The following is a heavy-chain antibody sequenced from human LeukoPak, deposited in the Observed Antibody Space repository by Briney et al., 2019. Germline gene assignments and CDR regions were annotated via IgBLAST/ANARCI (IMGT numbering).Heavy chain of an antibody. CDR3: AREVGYCSGGSCYPYFDY. CDR1: GYTFTSYD. Sequence: ASVKVSCKASGYTFTSYDINWVRQATGQGLEWMGWMNPNSGNTGYAKKFQGRVPMTRNTSISTAYMELSSLRSEDTAVYYCAREVGYCSGGSCYPYFDYWGQGTLVTVSS. D-gene: IGHD2-15*01. V-gene: IGHV1-8*01. CDR2: MNPNSGNT. J-gene: IGHJ4*02.